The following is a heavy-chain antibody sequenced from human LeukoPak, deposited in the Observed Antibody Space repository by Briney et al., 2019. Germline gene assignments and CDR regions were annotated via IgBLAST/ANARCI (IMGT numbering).Heavy chain of an antibody. V-gene: IGHV4-31*03. CDR3: ARDSSGYSPYGMDV. J-gene: IGHJ6*02. CDR2: IYYSGRT. CDR1: GGSISSGGYY. Sequence: KPSETLSLTCTVSGGSISSGGYYWSWIRQHPGKGLEWSGYIYYSGRTYYNPSLKSRVTISVDTSKNQFSLKLSSVTAADTAVYSCARDSSGYSPYGMDVWGQGTTVTVSS. D-gene: IGHD3-22*01.